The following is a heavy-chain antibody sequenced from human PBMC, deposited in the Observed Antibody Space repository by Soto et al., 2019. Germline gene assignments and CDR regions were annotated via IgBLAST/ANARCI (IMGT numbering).Heavy chain of an antibody. CDR2: FYYSGNT. D-gene: IGHD6-19*01. CDR1: GDSISDYY. V-gene: IGHV4-4*07. CDR3: ARMYNSGFYRPEGDYFFYGMDV. Sequence: SETLSLTCTVSGDSISDYYWSWIRQPAGKGLEWIGRFYYSGNTKSNPSLKSRVTMSADTSKNQFSLSLRSVTAADSAIYYCARMYNSGFYRPEGDYFFYGMDVWGQGTAVTVSS. J-gene: IGHJ6*02.